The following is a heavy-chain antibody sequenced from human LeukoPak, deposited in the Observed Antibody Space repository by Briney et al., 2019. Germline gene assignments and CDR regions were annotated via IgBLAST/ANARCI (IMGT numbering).Heavy chain of an antibody. J-gene: IGHJ2*01. CDR3: ARSLIVPWYFDL. CDR2: INPSGGST. Sequence: ASVKVSCKASGYTFTSYYMHWARQAPGQGLEWMGIINPSGGSTSYAQKFRGRVTMTRDMSTSTDYMELSSLRSEDTAVYYCARSLIVPWYFDLWGRGTLVTVSS. CDR1: GYTFTSYY. D-gene: IGHD2-21*01. V-gene: IGHV1-46*01.